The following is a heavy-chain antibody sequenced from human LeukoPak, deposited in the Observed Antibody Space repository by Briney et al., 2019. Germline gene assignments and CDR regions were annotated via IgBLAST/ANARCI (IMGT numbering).Heavy chain of an antibody. CDR2: ISGSGGST. J-gene: IGHJ4*02. V-gene: IGHV3-23*01. CDR1: GFTFSSYS. Sequence: GGSLRLSCAASGFTFSSYSMNWVRQAPGKGLEWVSAISGSGGSTYYADSVKGRFTISRDNSKNTLYLQMNSLRAEDTAVYYCAKYEIAARPLIDYWGQGTLVTVSS. CDR3: AKYEIAARPLIDY. D-gene: IGHD6-6*01.